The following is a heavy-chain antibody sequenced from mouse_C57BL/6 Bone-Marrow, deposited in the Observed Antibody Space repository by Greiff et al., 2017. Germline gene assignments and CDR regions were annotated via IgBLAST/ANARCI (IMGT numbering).Heavy chain of an antibody. V-gene: IGHV1-64*01. CDR3: ATWSYYFDY. Sequence: QVQLQQPGAELVKPGASVKLSCKASGYTFTSYWMPWVKQRPGHGLEWIGMIHPNSGSTNYNEKFKSKATLTVDKSSSTAYMQLSSLTSEDSAVYYCATWSYYFDYWGQGTTRTVSS. CDR2: IHPNSGST. J-gene: IGHJ2*01. CDR1: GYTFTSYW. D-gene: IGHD1-1*02.